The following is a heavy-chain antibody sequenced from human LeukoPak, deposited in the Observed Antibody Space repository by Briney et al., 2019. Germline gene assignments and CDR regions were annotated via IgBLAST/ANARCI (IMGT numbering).Heavy chain of an antibody. CDR3: ARSFESGYYYY. Sequence: SETLSLTCTVSGGSISSSSYYWGWIRQPPGKGLEWIGSIYYSGSTYYNPSLKSRVTISVDTSKNQFSLKLSSVTAADTAVYYCARSFESGYYYYWGQGTLVTVSS. CDR1: GGSISSSSYY. D-gene: IGHD3-22*01. V-gene: IGHV4-39*07. CDR2: IYYSGST. J-gene: IGHJ4*02.